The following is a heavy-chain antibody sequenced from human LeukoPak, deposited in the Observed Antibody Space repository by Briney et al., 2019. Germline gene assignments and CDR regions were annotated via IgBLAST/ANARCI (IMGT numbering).Heavy chain of an antibody. CDR2: MYYSGST. CDR3: ARNPRWYHDSSGYYQKDYYYYYMDV. V-gene: IGHV4-59*01. D-gene: IGHD3-22*01. J-gene: IGHJ6*03. Sequence: SETLSLTCRVSGGSISSYYWSWIRQPPGTGLEWMGYMYYSGSTNYNPSLKSRVTISVDTSKNQFSLKLSSVTAADTTVYYCARNPRWYHDSSGYYQKDYYYYYMDVWGKGTTVTVSS. CDR1: GGSISSYY.